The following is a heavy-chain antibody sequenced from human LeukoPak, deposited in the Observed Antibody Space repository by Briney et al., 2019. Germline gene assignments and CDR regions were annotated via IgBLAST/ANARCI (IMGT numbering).Heavy chain of an antibody. CDR1: GYSLDDYA. J-gene: IGHJ3*01. D-gene: IGHD3-9*01. V-gene: IGHV3-9*01. CDR3: VKDMGFDLLKDAFHV. Sequence: AGRSLRLSCVGSGYSLDDYAMHWVRQVPGKGLEWVSSISWDSGNQAYTDSVKGRFTISGDNDKNSLYLQMNSLRPEDAGLYYCVKDMGFDLLKDAFHVWGQGTLVTVSS. CDR2: ISWDSGNQ.